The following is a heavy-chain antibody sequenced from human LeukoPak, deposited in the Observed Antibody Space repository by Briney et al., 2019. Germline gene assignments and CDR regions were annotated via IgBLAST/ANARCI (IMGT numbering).Heavy chain of an antibody. CDR2: IKQDGSEK. CDR1: GFTFSSYW. J-gene: IGHJ4*02. Sequence: SGGSLRLSCAASGFTFSSYWMSWVRQAQGKGLESVANIKQDGSEKYYVDSVKGRFTISRDNTKNSLYLQMNSLRAEDTAVYYCARDRSRALDYYDSSGYYYDFDYWGQGTLVTVSS. CDR3: ARDRSRALDYYDSSGYYYDFDY. V-gene: IGHV3-7*01. D-gene: IGHD3-22*01.